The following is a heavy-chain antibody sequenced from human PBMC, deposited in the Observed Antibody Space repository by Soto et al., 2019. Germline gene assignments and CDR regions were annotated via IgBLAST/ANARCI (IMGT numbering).Heavy chain of an antibody. V-gene: IGHV3-9*01. CDR1: GFSFDDFV. J-gene: IGHJ4*02. CDR3: AKGVATAVPALDY. Sequence: PGGSLRLSCVASGFSFDDFVMNWVRQRPGKGLEWVSSVSWNSGAKLYADSVKGRFAISRDSAKKFVYLQMNSLRPDDTAFYYCAKGVATAVPALDYWGQGTLVTGSS. CDR2: VSWNSGAK. D-gene: IGHD2-21*02.